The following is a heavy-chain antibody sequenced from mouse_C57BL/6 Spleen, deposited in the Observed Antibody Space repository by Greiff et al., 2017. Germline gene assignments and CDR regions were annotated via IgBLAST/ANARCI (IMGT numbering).Heavy chain of an antibody. J-gene: IGHJ4*01. D-gene: IGHD1-1*01. Sequence: QVQLKQPGAELVMPGASVKLSCKASGYTFTSYWMHWVKQRPGQGLEWIGEIDPSDSYTNYNQKFKGKSTLTVDKSSSTAYMQLSSLTSEDSAVYYCARSDYYGPPYAMDYWGQGTSVTVSS. CDR1: GYTFTSYW. V-gene: IGHV1-69*01. CDR3: ARSDYYGPPYAMDY. CDR2: IDPSDSYT.